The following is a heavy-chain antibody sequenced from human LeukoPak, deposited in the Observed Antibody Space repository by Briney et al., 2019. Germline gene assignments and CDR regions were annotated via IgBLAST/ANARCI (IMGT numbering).Heavy chain of an antibody. Sequence: HAGGSLRLSCAASGVSFSTYNMIWVRQAPGKGLECISYITPTSTTIHYADSVKGRFAVSRDNANSLLYLQMNSLRVEDTAVYYCARVVSGVTGGDYWGQGTLVSVSS. V-gene: IGHV3-48*04. J-gene: IGHJ4*02. CDR1: GVSFSTYN. D-gene: IGHD3-3*01. CDR3: ARVVSGVTGGDY. CDR2: ITPTSTTI.